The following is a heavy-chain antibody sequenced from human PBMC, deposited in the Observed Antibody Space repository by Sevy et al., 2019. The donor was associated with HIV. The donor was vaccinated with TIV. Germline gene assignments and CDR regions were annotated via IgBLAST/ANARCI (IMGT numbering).Heavy chain of an antibody. CDR1: GFTFGDYA. J-gene: IGHJ4*02. CDR3: TGGRYTYVPFDY. V-gene: IGHV3-49*03. Sequence: GGSLRLSCTASGFTFGDYAMNWFRQAPGKGLEWVGFIRTKAYGGTTEYAASVKGSFTISRVDSKSFAYLQMNSLKTEDTAVYYCTGGRYTYVPFDYWGQGTLVTVSS. CDR2: IRTKAYGGTT. D-gene: IGHD3-10*02.